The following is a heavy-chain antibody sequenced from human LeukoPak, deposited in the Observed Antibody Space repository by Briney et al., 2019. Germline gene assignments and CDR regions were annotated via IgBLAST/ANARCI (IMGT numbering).Heavy chain of an antibody. CDR2: IFNTGDT. CDR3: ARNFPGRTEDV. Sequence: PSETLSLTCTVSGGSISSSSYYWSWIRQPPGKGLEWIGYIFNTGDTNYHPSLESRVTISVDSSKNQVSLRLNSVTAADTAVYYCARNFPGRTEDVWGKGTTVTVSS. J-gene: IGHJ6*04. CDR1: GGSISSSSYY. V-gene: IGHV4-61*01.